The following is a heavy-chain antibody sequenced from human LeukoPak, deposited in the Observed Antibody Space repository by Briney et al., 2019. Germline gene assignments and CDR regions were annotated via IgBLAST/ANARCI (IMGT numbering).Heavy chain of an antibody. J-gene: IGHJ4*02. CDR1: GGTFSRYA. V-gene: IGHV1-69*13. Sequence: SVKVSCKASGGTFSRYAISWVRQAPGQGLEWMGGFIPIFGTTNYAQKFQGRVTITADESTSTVYMEMSSLTSEDTAVYYCARAGGVWGDDCYWPFKYWGQGTLVTVSS. CDR3: ARAGGVWGDDCYWPFKY. CDR2: FIPIFGTT. D-gene: IGHD2-21*02.